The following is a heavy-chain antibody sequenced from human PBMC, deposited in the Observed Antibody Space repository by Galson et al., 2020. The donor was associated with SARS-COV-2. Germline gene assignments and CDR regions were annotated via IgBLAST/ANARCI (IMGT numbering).Heavy chain of an antibody. CDR3: ARTSIAVDLGPYYYYGMDV. J-gene: IGHJ6*02. Sequence: SGPTLVKPTQTLTLTCTFSGFSLSTSGMCVSWIRQPPGKALEWLALIDWDDDKYYSPSLKTRLTISKDTSKNQVVLTMTNMDPVDTATYYCARTSIAVDLGPYYYYGMDVWGQGTTVTVSS. V-gene: IGHV2-70*01. D-gene: IGHD6-19*01. CDR2: IDWDDDK. CDR1: GFSLSTSGMC.